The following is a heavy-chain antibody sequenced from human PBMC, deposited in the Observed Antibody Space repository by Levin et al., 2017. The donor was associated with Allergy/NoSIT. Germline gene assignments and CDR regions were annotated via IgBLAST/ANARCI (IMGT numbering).Heavy chain of an antibody. V-gene: IGHV1-24*01. CDR3: ATGGSSSSRYYYGMDV. CDR1: GYTLTELS. D-gene: IGHD6-6*01. Sequence: AASVKVSCKVSGYTLTELSMHWVRQAPGKGLEWMGGFDPEDGETIYAQKFQGRVTMTEDTSTDTAYMELSSLRSEDTAVYYCATGGSSSSRYYYGMDVWGQGTTVTVSS. CDR2: FDPEDGET. J-gene: IGHJ6*02.